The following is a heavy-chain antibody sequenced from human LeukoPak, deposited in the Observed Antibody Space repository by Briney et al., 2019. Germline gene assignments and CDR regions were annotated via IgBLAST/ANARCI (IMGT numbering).Heavy chain of an antibody. D-gene: IGHD6-19*01. J-gene: IGHJ4*02. V-gene: IGHV4-38-2*01. CDR1: GYSISSAYF. Sequence: PSETLSLTCAVSGYSISSAYFWGWIRQPPGKGLEWIGSIYHSGTTYYNPSLKSRVTISVDTSKNQFSLKLSSVTAADTAVYYCARRSYSAWTFDYWGQGTLVTVSS. CDR2: IYHSGTT. CDR3: ARRSYSAWTFDY.